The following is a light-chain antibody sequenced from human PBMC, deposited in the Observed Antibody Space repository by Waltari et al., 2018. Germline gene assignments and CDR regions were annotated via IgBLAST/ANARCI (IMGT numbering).Light chain of an antibody. Sequence: SYELTQPPSVSVSPGQTARITCSGDALPKHYAYWYQQKPGQAPILVIYKDRERPSGIPERFSGSSSGTIVTLTISGVQAEDEADYYCQSADTSGSRWVFGGGTKLTVL. J-gene: IGLJ3*02. V-gene: IGLV3-25*03. CDR1: ALPKHY. CDR2: KDR. CDR3: QSADTSGSRWV.